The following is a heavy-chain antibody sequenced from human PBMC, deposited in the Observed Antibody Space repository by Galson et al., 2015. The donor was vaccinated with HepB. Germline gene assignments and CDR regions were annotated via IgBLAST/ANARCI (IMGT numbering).Heavy chain of an antibody. J-gene: IGHJ4*02. CDR1: GYTFTGYY. CDR2: INPNSGGT. CDR3: ARGGDIVVVPAAKEGQDY. Sequence: SVKVSCKASGYTFTGYYMHWVRQAPGQGLEWMGWINPNSGGTNYAQKFQGRVTMTRDTSISTAYMELSRLRSDDTAVYYCARGGDIVVVPAAKEGQDYWGQGTLVTVSS. D-gene: IGHD2-2*01. V-gene: IGHV1-2*02.